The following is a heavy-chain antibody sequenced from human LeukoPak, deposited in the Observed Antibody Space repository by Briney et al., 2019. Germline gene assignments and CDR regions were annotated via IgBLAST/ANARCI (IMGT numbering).Heavy chain of an antibody. CDR1: GYSFTNYW. Sequence: GESLKISCKASGYSFTNYWIGWVRQMPGKGLEWMGIIYPGDSDTRYSPSFQGQVTISADKSISTAYLQWSSLKASDTAMYYCARRCIAAAGPAAWFDPWGQGTLVTVSS. CDR3: ARRCIAAAGPAAWFDP. CDR2: IYPGDSDT. D-gene: IGHD6-13*01. J-gene: IGHJ5*02. V-gene: IGHV5-51*01.